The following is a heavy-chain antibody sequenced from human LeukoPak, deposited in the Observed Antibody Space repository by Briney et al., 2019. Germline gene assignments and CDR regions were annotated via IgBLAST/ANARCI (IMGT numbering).Heavy chain of an antibody. J-gene: IGHJ6*02. V-gene: IGHV1-2*02. CDR2: INPNSGGT. CDR1: GYTSTGYY. Sequence: GASVKVSCKASGYTSTGYYMHWVRQAPGQGLEWMGWINPNSGGTNYAQKFQGRVTMTRDTSISTAYMELSRLRSDDTAVYYCARVSPYYYYGMDVWGQGTTVTVSS. CDR3: ARVSPYYYYGMDV.